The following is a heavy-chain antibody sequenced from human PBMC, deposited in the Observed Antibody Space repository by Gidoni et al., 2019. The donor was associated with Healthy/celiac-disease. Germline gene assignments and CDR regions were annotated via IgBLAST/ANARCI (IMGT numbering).Heavy chain of an antibody. J-gene: IGHJ4*02. D-gene: IGHD5-12*01. V-gene: IGHV3-43D*04. CDR2: ISWDGGST. CDR1: GFTFDDYA. Sequence: EVQLVESGGVVVQPGGSLRLSCAASGFTFDDYAMHWVRQAPGKGLEWVSLISWDGGSTYYADSVKGRFTISRDNSKNSLYLQMNSLRAEDTALYYCAKDADGYNSYFDYWGQGTLVTVSS. CDR3: AKDADGYNSYFDY.